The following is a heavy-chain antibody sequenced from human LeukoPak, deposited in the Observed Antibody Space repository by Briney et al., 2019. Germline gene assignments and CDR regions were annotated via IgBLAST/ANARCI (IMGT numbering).Heavy chain of an antibody. CDR2: IKNKANNYAT. V-gene: IGHV3-73*01. CDR3: TRLDDYES. Sequence: PGGSLRLSCAASGFTFSGSAMHWVRQAPGQGLEWVGRIKNKANNYATAYAASVKGRFTISRDDSKNTAYLQMNSLKIEDTAVYYCTRLDDYESWGQGTLVTVSS. CDR1: GFTFSGSA. J-gene: IGHJ5*02. D-gene: IGHD4-17*01.